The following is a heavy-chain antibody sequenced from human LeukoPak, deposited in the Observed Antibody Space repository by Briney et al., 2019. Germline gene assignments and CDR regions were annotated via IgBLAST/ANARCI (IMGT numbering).Heavy chain of an antibody. D-gene: IGHD3-22*01. CDR3: ARLNYFDSSGYFEDDY. V-gene: IGHV4-4*02. CDR1: GGSISSSNW. J-gene: IGHJ4*02. CDR2: IYHSGST. Sequence: KSSETLSLTCAVSGGSISSSNWWSWVRQPPGKGLEWIGEIYHSGSTNYNPSLKSRVTISVDTSKNQFSLKLSSVTAADTAVYYCARLNYFDSSGYFEDDYWGQGTLVTVSS.